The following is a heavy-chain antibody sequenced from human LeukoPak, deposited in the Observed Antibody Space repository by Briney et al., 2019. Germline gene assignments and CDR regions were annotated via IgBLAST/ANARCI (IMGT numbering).Heavy chain of an antibody. Sequence: AGGSLRLSCAASGFTFSSFNMNWVRQAPGKGLEWVSSISTSSSYIYYADSVKGRFTISRDNARNSLYLQMNSLRAEDTAVYYCARDHELYCSGGSCSRMDVWGKGTTVTISS. J-gene: IGHJ6*03. D-gene: IGHD2-15*01. CDR2: ISTSSSYI. CDR3: ARDHELYCSGGSCSRMDV. CDR1: GFTFSSFN. V-gene: IGHV3-21*01.